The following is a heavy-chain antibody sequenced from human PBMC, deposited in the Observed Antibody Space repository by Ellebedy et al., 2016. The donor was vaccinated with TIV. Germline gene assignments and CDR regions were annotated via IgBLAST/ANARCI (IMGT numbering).Heavy chain of an antibody. CDR3: VRGKGYDFGEE. CDR1: GFTFTSYG. Sequence: PGGSLRLSCAAFGFTFTSYGLHWVRQAPGKGLEWVAFVSYNGFNTYYRDSVRGRFSISRDNAKDTLYLQMSSLRHEDTAVYHCVRGKGYDFGEEWGQGNLVAVSS. J-gene: IGHJ4*02. V-gene: IGHV3-30*03. D-gene: IGHD4-17*01. CDR2: VSYNGFNT.